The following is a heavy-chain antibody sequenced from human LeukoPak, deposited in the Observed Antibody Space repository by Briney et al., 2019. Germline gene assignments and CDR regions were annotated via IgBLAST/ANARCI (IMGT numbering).Heavy chain of an antibody. Sequence: SVKVSCKASGGTFSSYAISWVRQAPGQGLEWMGRIIPIFGTANYAQKFQGRVTITTDESTSTAYMELGSLRSEDTAVYYCAPTWGGGSRYFDLWGRGTLVTVSS. J-gene: IGHJ2*01. CDR2: IIPIFGTA. D-gene: IGHD2-15*01. V-gene: IGHV1-69*05. CDR1: GGTFSSYA. CDR3: APTWGGGSRYFDL.